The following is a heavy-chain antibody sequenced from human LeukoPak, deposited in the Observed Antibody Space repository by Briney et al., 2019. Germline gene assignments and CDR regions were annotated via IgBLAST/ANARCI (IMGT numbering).Heavy chain of an antibody. V-gene: IGHV3-64*02. CDR3: TRGVAISTSGWYDTFDY. D-gene: IGHD6-19*01. J-gene: IGHJ4*02. CDR2: ISTDGSRI. CDR1: GFTFRDYA. Sequence: PGGSLRLSCAVSGFTFRDYAMYWVRQAPGKGLEYVSVISTDGSRIYYADSVKGRFTISRDNSKNTLYLQMGSLRAEDMAVYYCTRGVAISTSGWYDTFDYWGQGALVTVSS.